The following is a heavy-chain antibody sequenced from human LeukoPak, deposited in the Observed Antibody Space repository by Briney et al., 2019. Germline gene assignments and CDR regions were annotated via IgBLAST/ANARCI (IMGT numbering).Heavy chain of an antibody. CDR1: GFSFSSHW. Sequence: GGSLRLSCAASGFSFSSHWVHWVRQAPGKGLVWVSRISDDGSYTSNVDSVKGRFTISRDNVNNMLYLHMNSLRAENTAVYYCASFGISWRSSYWGQGTLVTVSS. V-gene: IGHV3-74*01. CDR3: ASFGISWRSSY. D-gene: IGHD2-21*01. CDR2: ISDDGSYT. J-gene: IGHJ4*02.